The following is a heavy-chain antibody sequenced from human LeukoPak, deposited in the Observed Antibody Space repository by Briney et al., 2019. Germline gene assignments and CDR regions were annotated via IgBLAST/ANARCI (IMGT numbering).Heavy chain of an antibody. CDR2: IYHSGSA. D-gene: IGHD5-24*01. CDR1: GGSVSSSNW. Sequence: SETLSLTCGVSGGSVSSSNWWSWVRQPPGKGLEWIGEIYHSGSASYNASLKSRVTMSVDESKNQVSLRLTSVNAADTAVYYCARDGMATIGGFDYWGQGTLVTVSS. CDR3: ARDGMATIGGFDY. V-gene: IGHV4-4*02. J-gene: IGHJ4*02.